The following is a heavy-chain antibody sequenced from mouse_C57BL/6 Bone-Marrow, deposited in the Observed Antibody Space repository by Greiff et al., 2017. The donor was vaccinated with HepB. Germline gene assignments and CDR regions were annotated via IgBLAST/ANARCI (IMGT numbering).Heavy chain of an antibody. D-gene: IGHD4-1*01. V-gene: IGHV1-50*01. CDR1: GYTFTSYW. CDR2: IDPSDSYT. Sequence: QVHVKQPGAELVKPGASVKLSCKASGYTFTSYWMQWVKQRPGQGLEWIGEIDPSDSYTNYNQKFTGKATLTVDTSSSTAYMQLSSLTSEDSAVYYCARSNWDRGYWGQGTTLTVSS. CDR3: ARSNWDRGY. J-gene: IGHJ2*01.